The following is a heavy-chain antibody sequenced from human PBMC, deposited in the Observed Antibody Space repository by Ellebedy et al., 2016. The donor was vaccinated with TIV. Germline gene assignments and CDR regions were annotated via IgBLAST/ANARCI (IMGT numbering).Heavy chain of an antibody. CDR1: GGSISSGDYY. Sequence: MPSETLSLTCTVSGGSISSGDYYWSWIRQPPGKGLEWIGYIYYSGSTYYNPSLKSRVTISVDTSKNQFSLKLSSVTAADTAVYYCARGERSGYYPLFDYWGQGTLVTVSS. D-gene: IGHD3-22*01. CDR2: IYYSGST. V-gene: IGHV4-30-4*01. J-gene: IGHJ4*02. CDR3: ARGERSGYYPLFDY.